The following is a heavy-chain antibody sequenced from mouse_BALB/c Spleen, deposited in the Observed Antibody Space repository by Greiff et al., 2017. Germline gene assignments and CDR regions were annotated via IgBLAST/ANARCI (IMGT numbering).Heavy chain of an antibody. CDR2: IYPGDGDT. CDR3: ARGFYYGSSGGFAY. D-gene: IGHD1-1*01. CDR1: GYAFSSSW. Sequence: VQLQQSGPELVKPGASVKISCKASGYAFSSSWMNWVKQRPGQGLEWIGRIYPGDGDTNYNGKFKGKATLTADKSSSTAYMQLSSLTSVDSAVYFCARGFYYGSSGGFAYWGQGTLVTVSA. V-gene: IGHV1-82*01. J-gene: IGHJ3*01.